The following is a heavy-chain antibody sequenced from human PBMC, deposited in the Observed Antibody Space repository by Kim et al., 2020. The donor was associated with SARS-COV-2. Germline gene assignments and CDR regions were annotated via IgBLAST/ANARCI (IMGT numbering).Heavy chain of an antibody. Sequence: GGSLTLSCSVSGFTFSSYAMHWVRQAPGKGLEYVSAISSNGGSTYYADSVKGRFTISRDNSKNTLYLQMSSLRAEDTAVYYCVKDQRGYSYGGVYYYVGMDVWGEGPTVPVS. CDR1: GFTFSSYA. CDR2: ISSNGGST. CDR3: VKDQRGYSYGGVYYYVGMDV. J-gene: IGHJ6*02. V-gene: IGHV3-64D*09. D-gene: IGHD5-18*01.